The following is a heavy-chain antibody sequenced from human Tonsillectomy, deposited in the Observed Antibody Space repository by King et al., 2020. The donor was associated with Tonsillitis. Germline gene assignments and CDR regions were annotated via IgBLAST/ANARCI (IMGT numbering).Heavy chain of an antibody. D-gene: IGHD7-27*01. Sequence: VQLVESGGGVVQPGRSLRLSCTASGFTFSSYAMHWVRQAPGKGLEWVALISYDGSHQYYADSVKGRFTISRDNYKNTLYLQMNSLRPEETAVYFCARDRDWGFAEPYEASDIWGQGTMVTVSA. CDR2: ISYDGSHQ. CDR3: ARDRDWGFAEPYEASDI. CDR1: GFTFSSYA. J-gene: IGHJ3*02. V-gene: IGHV3-30*04.